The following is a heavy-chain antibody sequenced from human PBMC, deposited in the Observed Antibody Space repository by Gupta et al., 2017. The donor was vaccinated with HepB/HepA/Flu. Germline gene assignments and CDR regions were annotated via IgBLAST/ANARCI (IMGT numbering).Heavy chain of an antibody. D-gene: IGHD1-26*01. V-gene: IGHV4-61*01. J-gene: IGHJ4*02. CDR2: IYNSGST. CDR3: ARVAGRVGATRGGIDY. Sequence: QVQLQESGPGLVKPSETLSLTCTVSGASVNSGLYYWTWIRQPPGKGLEWIGSIYNSGSTNYDPSLESRVTISVDTSKNQFSLKLSSVTAADTAEYYCARVAGRVGATRGGIDYWGQGTRVTVSS. CDR1: GASVNSGLYY.